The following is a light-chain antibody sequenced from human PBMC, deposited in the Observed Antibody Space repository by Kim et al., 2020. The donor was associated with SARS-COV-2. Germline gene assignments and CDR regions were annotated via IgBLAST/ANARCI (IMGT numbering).Light chain of an antibody. Sequence: EIVLTQSPFTLSLSPGQRATLSCRASQYIDNWLAWYQQKPGQVPRLLIYDASNRATGIPARFSGSGSGTDFTLTISSLEPEDFAVYYCQHRRTWPLTFGQGTKLEIK. V-gene: IGKV3-11*01. CDR2: DAS. CDR1: QYIDNW. CDR3: QHRRTWPLT. J-gene: IGKJ2*01.